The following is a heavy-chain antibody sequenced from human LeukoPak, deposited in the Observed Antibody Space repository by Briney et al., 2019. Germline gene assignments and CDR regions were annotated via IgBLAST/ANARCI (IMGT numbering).Heavy chain of an antibody. D-gene: IGHD2-2*01. J-gene: IGHJ6*02. CDR2: IWYDGSNK. V-gene: IGHV3-33*01. CDR1: GFTFSSYG. Sequence: PGGSLRLSCAASGFTFSSYGMHWVRQAPGKGLEWVAVIWYDGSNKYYADSVKGRFTISRYNSKNTLYLQMNSLRAEDTAVYYCARDQVPAAMWDYYYYGMDVWGQGTTVTVSS. CDR3: ARDQVPAAMWDYYYYGMDV.